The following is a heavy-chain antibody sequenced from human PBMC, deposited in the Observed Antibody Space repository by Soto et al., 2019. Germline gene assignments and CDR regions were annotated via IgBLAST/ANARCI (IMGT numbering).Heavy chain of an antibody. J-gene: IGHJ4*02. V-gene: IGHV3-30*18. CDR2: ISYDGSEK. CDR1: GFTFNTYG. Sequence: QAGGSLRLSCAASGFTFNTYGMHWVRQAPGKGLEWVAVISYDGSEKYYVDSVKGRFTISKDNSKNTLYLQMNSLRPEDTAVYYCAKSPNFYCSSPNCYKYYFDHWGQGTRVTVFS. D-gene: IGHD2-2*02. CDR3: AKSPNFYCSSPNCYKYYFDH.